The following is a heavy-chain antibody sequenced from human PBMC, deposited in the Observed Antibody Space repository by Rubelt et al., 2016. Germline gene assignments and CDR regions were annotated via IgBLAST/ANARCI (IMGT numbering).Heavy chain of an antibody. D-gene: IGHD1-1*01. CDR3: AREAHGGNDVYYFDY. V-gene: IGHV3-33*08. CDR1: GFTFSSYA. Sequence: QVQLVESGGGVVQPGRSLRLSCAASGFTFSSYAMHWVRQAPGKGLEWVAVIWYDGSNKYYAGSGEGRFTMFRENSKNALYLQMNSLRAEDTAVYYCAREAHGGNDVYYFDYWGQGTLVTVSS. CDR2: IWYDGSNK. J-gene: IGHJ4*02.